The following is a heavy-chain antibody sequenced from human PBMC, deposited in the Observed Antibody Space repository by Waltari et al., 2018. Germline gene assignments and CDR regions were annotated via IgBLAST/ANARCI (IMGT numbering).Heavy chain of an antibody. J-gene: IGHJ6*02. CDR2: SGNDEPSI. V-gene: IGHV3-74*01. CDR1: GFRFSNYW. CDR3: ASLAPRTYRSPVPGRHYYYGMDV. Sequence: EERLLESGGGLVQPGDSLRLSCAGSGFRFSNYWMNWVRQAPGKGLVWVGRSGNDEPSISYADSLKGRLTISRDNAKNTVYLQMKRLRVEDTAVYYCASLAPRTYRSPVPGRHYYYGMDVWGQGTTVTVSS. D-gene: IGHD3-10*01.